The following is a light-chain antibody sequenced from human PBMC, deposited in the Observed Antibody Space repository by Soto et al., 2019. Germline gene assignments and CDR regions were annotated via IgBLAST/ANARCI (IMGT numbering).Light chain of an antibody. CDR2: EVS. CDR3: SSHTTYSTRI. J-gene: IGLJ1*01. V-gene: IGLV2-14*01. CDR1: SSDIGSYNY. Sequence: QSALTQPASVSGSPGQSIAISCTGTSSDIGSYNYVSWYQQHPGKAPKLIIHEVSNRPSGISDHFSGSKSGNTASLTISGXXXXXXADYYCSSHTTYSTRIFGTGTKVTVL.